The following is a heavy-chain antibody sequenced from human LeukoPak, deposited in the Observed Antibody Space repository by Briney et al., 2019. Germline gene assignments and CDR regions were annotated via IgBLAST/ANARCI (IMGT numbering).Heavy chain of an antibody. CDR2: INPSSGDT. CDR3: ARDLAVATL. Sequence: ASVKVSCKASGYTFTSYYMHWVRQAPGHGLEWIGWINPSSGDTNYAQKFQGRVTMTRDTSISTTYMELRRLTSDDTAVYYCARDLAVATLWGQGTLVTVSS. CDR1: GYTFTSYY. D-gene: IGHD6-19*01. J-gene: IGHJ4*02. V-gene: IGHV1-2*02.